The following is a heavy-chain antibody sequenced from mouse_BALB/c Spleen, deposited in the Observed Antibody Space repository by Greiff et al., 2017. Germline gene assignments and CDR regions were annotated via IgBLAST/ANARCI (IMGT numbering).Heavy chain of an antibody. CDR3: VRPYYDYDEGFAY. V-gene: IGHV10-1*02. D-gene: IGHD2-4*01. Sequence: EVKVVESGGGLVQPKGSLKLSCAASGFTFNTYAMNWVRQAPGKGLEWVARIRSKSNNYATYYADSVKDRFTISRDDSQSMLYLQMNNLKTEDTAMYYCVRPYYDYDEGFAYWGQGTLVTVSA. CDR2: IRSKSNNYAT. CDR1: GFTFNTYA. J-gene: IGHJ3*01.